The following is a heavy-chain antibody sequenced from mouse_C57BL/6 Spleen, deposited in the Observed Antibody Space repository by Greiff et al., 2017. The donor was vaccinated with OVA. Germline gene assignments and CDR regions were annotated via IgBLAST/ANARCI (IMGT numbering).Heavy chain of an antibody. CDR3: AGAENGPWFAY. CDR2: ISDGGSYT. J-gene: IGHJ3*01. D-gene: IGHD1-1*02. Sequence: EVQLVESGGGLVKPGGSLKLSCAASGFTFSSSAMSWVRQTPEQGLEWVATISDGGSYTYYPDNVKGRFTNSRDNANTNLYLLRSHIKSEDTAVYYCAGAENGPWFAYWGQGTLVTVSA. CDR1: GFTFSSSA. V-gene: IGHV5-4*01.